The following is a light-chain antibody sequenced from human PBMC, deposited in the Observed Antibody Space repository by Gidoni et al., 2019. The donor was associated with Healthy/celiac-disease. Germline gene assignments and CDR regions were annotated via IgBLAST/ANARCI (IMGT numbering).Light chain of an antibody. V-gene: IGKV1-39*01. Sequence: DLPMTQSPSSLSASVGDRVTITCRASQSISSYLNWYQQKPGKAPKLLIYAASSLQSGVPSRFSGSGSGTDFTLTIISLQPEDFATYYCQQSYSTPRTFGQGTKVESK. CDR2: AAS. CDR3: QQSYSTPRT. CDR1: QSISSY. J-gene: IGKJ1*01.